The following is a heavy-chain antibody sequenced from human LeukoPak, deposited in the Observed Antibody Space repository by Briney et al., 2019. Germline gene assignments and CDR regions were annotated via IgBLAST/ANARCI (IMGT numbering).Heavy chain of an antibody. CDR1: GFTFSSYG. CDR2: IWYDGSNK. CDR3: AREITAMVYFDN. V-gene: IGHV3-33*01. Sequence: GGSLRLSCAASGFTFSSYGMHWVRQAPGKGLEWVWVIWYDGSNKYYADSVKGRFTISRDNSKNTQYLLVNSLRAEDTAVYYCAREITAMVYFDNSGQGALVTAS. J-gene: IGHJ4*02. D-gene: IGHD5-18*01.